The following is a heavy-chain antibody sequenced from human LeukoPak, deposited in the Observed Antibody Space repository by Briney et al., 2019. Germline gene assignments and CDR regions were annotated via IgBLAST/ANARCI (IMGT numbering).Heavy chain of an antibody. CDR3: ARDADYYDSSGRTLLPLDY. CDR2: INPNSGGT. Sequence: ASVKVSCKASGYTFTSYDINWVRQAPGQGLEWMGWINPNSGGTNYAQKFQGRVTMTRDTSISTAYMELSSLRSEDTAVYYCARDADYYDSSGRTLLPLDYWGQGTLVTVSS. CDR1: GYTFTSYD. D-gene: IGHD3-22*01. J-gene: IGHJ4*02. V-gene: IGHV1-2*02.